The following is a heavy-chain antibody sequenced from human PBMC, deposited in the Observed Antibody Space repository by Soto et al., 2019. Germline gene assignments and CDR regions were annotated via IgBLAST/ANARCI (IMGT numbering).Heavy chain of an antibody. V-gene: IGHV3-30*18. CDR2: ISYDGSDK. D-gene: IGHD3-16*01. J-gene: IGHJ4*02. CDR1: GFTFNSYG. CDR3: PKNLEALQVLGASSFGFAY. Sequence: QVQLVESGGGVVQPGRSLRLSCAASGFTFNSYGMHWVRQAPGKGLEWVAVISYDGSDKYYADSVKGRFTISRDNSKNTLYLQMTSLRLGNRVVYYFPKNLEALQVLGASSFGFAYGAQGT.